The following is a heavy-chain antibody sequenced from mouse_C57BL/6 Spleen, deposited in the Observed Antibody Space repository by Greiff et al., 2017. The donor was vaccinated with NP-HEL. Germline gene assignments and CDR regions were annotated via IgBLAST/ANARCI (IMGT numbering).Heavy chain of an antibody. D-gene: IGHD1-1*01. J-gene: IGHJ2*01. CDR3: ARSSPYGHYFDY. Sequence: EVKLMESGGGLVQPGGSLKLSCAASGFTFSDYYMYWVRQTPEKRLEWVAYISNGGGSTYYPDTVKGRFTISRDNAKNTLYLQMSRLKSEDTAMYYCARSSPYGHYFDYWGQGTTLTVSS. CDR1: GFTFSDYY. CDR2: ISNGGGST. V-gene: IGHV5-12*01.